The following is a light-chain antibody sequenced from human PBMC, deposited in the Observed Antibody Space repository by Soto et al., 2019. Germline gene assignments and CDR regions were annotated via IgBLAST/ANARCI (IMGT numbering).Light chain of an antibody. CDR3: SAYAGSSTWV. CDR2: EVY. CDR1: SSDVGGYND. J-gene: IGLJ2*01. Sequence: QSAPTQPPSASGSPGQSVTFSCTGTSSDVGGYNDVSWYQQYPGKAPKLMIYEVYKRHSGVPDRFSGSKSGNTASLTVSGLPPEEEADYYGSAYAGSSTWVFGGGTKLTVL. V-gene: IGLV2-8*01.